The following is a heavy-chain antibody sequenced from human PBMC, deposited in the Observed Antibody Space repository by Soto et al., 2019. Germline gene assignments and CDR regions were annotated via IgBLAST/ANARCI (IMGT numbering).Heavy chain of an antibody. J-gene: IGHJ4*02. D-gene: IGHD5-18*01. V-gene: IGHV1-69*13. CDR3: ARVGVHLWDRDSDY. CDR1: GGTFSSYA. Sequence: ASVKVSCKASGGTFSSYAISWVRQAPVQGLEWMGGIIPIFGTANSAQKFQGRVMITAGESTSAAYMELSSLRSEDTAVYYYARVGVHLWDRDSDYWGGGTLVTVSS. CDR2: IIPIFGTA.